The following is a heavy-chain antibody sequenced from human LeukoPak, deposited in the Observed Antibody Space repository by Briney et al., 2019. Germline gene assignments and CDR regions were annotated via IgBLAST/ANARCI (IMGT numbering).Heavy chain of an antibody. Sequence: GGSLRLSCTTSGFTFDDYPMNWFRQAPGRGLEWVAVISYDGSNKYYADSVKGRFTISRDNSKNTLYLQMNSLRAEDTAVYYCARDQEVYYYGSGSYSFDYWGQGTLVTVSS. CDR2: ISYDGSNK. CDR3: ARDQEVYYYGSGSYSFDY. D-gene: IGHD3-10*01. V-gene: IGHV3-30-3*01. CDR1: GFTFDDYP. J-gene: IGHJ4*02.